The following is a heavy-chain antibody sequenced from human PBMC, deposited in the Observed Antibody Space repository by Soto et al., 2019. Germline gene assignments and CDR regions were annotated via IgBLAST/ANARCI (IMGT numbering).Heavy chain of an antibody. J-gene: IGHJ6*02. CDR1: GYTFASYA. D-gene: IGHD2-2*01. Sequence: QVQLVQSGAEVKKPGASVKVSCRASGYTFASYAMHWVRQAPGQRLEGMGWINAGSGHTKYSQKFQGRVTITRDTSAITAYMELSSLRSEDTAVYYGARGSRPAAIADYFDYDMDVWGQGTTVTVSS. CDR2: INAGSGHT. CDR3: ARGSRPAAIADYFDYDMDV. V-gene: IGHV1-3*01.